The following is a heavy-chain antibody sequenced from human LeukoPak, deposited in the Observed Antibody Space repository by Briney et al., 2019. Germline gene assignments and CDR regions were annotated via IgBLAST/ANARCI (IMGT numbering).Heavy chain of an antibody. D-gene: IGHD2-2*01. CDR3: ARGHRWDIVVVPAAHYYYGMDV. Sequence: PSETLSLTCAVYGGSFSGYYWSWIRQPPGKGLERIGEINHSGSTNYNPSLKSRVTISVDTSKNQFSLKLSSVTAADTAVYYCARGHRWDIVVVPAAHYYYGMDVWGQGTTVTVSS. V-gene: IGHV4-34*01. J-gene: IGHJ6*02. CDR1: GGSFSGYY. CDR2: INHSGST.